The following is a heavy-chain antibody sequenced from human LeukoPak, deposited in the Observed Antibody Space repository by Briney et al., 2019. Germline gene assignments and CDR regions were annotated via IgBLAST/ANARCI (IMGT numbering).Heavy chain of an antibody. V-gene: IGHV3-21*01. CDR2: ISRSSSYI. D-gene: IGHD2-2*02. J-gene: IGHJ4*02. Sequence: GGSLRLSCAASGFTFSSYSMNWVRQAPGKGLEWVSSISRSSSYIYYADSVKGRFTISRDNAKNSLYLQMNSMRAEDTAVYYCARFSCSSTSCYNYFDYWGQGILVTVSS. CDR1: GFTFSSYS. CDR3: ARFSCSSTSCYNYFDY.